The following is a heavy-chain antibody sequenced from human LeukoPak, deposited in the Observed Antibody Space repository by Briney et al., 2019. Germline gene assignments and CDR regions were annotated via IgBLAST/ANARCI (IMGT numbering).Heavy chain of an antibody. CDR1: GGSISSYY. CDR2: IYYSGST. J-gene: IGHJ5*02. Sequence: SETLSLTCTVSGGSISSYYWSWIRQPPGKGLEWIGYIYYSGSTNYNPSLKSRVTISVDTSKNQFSLKLSSVTAADTAVYYCARHSPGYSSFNWFDPWGQGTLVTVSS. V-gene: IGHV4-59*08. CDR3: ARHSPGYSSFNWFDP. D-gene: IGHD6-13*01.